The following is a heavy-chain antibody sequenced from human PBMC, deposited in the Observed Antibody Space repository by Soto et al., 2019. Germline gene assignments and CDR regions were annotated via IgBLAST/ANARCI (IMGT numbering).Heavy chain of an antibody. J-gene: IGHJ4*02. V-gene: IGHV4-39*07. CDR3: ARGGYYDSSGYYGY. Sequence: PSETLSLTCTVSGGSISSSSYYWGWIRQPPGKGLEWIGSIYYSGSTYYNPSLKSRVTISVDTSKNQFSLKLSSVTAADTAVYYCARGGYYDSSGYYGYWGQGTLVTVSS. CDR1: GGSISSSSYY. D-gene: IGHD3-22*01. CDR2: IYYSGST.